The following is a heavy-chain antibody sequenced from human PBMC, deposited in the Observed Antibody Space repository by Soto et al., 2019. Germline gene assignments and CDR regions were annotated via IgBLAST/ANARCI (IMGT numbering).Heavy chain of an antibody. Sequence: SETLSLTCAVYGGSFSGYYWSWIRQPPGKGLEWIGEINHSGSTNYNPSLKSRVTISVDTSKNQFSLKLSSVTAADTAVYYCARTTRAEAEYYYYMDVWGKGTTVTVSS. CDR3: ARTTRAEAEYYYYMDV. D-gene: IGHD2-2*01. V-gene: IGHV4-34*01. J-gene: IGHJ6*03. CDR1: GGSFSGYY. CDR2: INHSGST.